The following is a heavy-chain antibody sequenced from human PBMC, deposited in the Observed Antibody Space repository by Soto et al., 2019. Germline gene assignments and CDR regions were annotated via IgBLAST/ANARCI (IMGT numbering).Heavy chain of an antibody. CDR2: VHYTGST. J-gene: IGHJ4*02. D-gene: IGHD6-19*01. CDR3: ARHLYYGDSSGFYGY. V-gene: IGHV4-39*01. Sequence: QLQLQESGPGLVKPSETLSLTCTVADGSISRRNFYWGWIRQPPGKGLGWIGSVHYTGSTYYNPSLKSRVSISVDASTNPLSLKVSSVTASDTAVYYCARHLYYGDSSGFYGYWGQGALVTVSS. CDR1: DGSISRRNFY.